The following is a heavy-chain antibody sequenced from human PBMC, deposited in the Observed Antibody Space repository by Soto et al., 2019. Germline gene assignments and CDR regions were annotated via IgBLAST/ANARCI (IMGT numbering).Heavy chain of an antibody. Sequence: SVKVSCKASGVTFSSYAISWVRQAPGQGLEWMGGIIPIFGTANYAQKFQGRVTITADESTSTAYMELSSLRSEDTAVYYCARVCGSTSCRDYWGREPWSPSPQ. CDR3: ARVCGSTSCRDY. D-gene: IGHD2-2*01. CDR1: GVTFSSYA. CDR2: IIPIFGTA. J-gene: IGHJ4*02. V-gene: IGHV1-69*13.